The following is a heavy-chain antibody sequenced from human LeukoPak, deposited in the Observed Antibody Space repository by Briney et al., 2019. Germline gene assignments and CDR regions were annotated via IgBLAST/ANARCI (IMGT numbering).Heavy chain of an antibody. Sequence: SQTLSLTCAVSGGSISSGGYSWSWIRQPPGKGLEWIGYIYHSGSTYYNPSLKSRVTISVDRSKNQFSLKLSSVTAADTAVYYCARRLDYDFWSAFDIWGQGTMVTVSS. CDR1: GGSISSGGYS. D-gene: IGHD3-3*01. J-gene: IGHJ3*02. CDR3: ARRLDYDFWSAFDI. CDR2: IYHSGST. V-gene: IGHV4-30-2*01.